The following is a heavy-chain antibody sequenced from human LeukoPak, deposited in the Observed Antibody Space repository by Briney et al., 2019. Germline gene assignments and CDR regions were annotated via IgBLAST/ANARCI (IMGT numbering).Heavy chain of an antibody. V-gene: IGHV1-2*02. CDR3: ARSTYYDFLTGSYYFDY. CDR2: INLNSGGT. D-gene: IGHD3-9*01. CDR1: GYTFTGYY. J-gene: IGHJ4*02. Sequence: ASGKVSCKASGYTFTGYYMHWVRQAPGQGLEWMGWINLNSGGTKYAQKFQGRVTMTRDTSISTAYMELSGLRSDDTAVYFCARSTYYDFLTGSYYFDYWGQGTLVTVSS.